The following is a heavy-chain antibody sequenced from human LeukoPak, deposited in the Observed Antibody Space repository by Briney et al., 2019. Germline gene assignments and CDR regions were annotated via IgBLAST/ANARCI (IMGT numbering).Heavy chain of an antibody. CDR2: ISGSGGST. V-gene: IGHV3-23*01. D-gene: IGHD6-6*01. Sequence: GGSLRLSCAASGFTFSSYAMSWVRQAPGKGLEWVSAISGSGGSTYYADSVKGRFTISRDNSKNTLYLQMNSLRAEDTAVYYCAKDPKSSIAARPFDYWGQGTLVTVSS. J-gene: IGHJ4*02. CDR1: GFTFSSYA. CDR3: AKDPKSSIAARPFDY.